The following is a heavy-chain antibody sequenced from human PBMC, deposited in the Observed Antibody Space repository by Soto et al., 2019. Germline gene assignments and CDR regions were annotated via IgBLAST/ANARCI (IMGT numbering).Heavy chain of an antibody. V-gene: IGHV4-59*12. CDR2: IYYSRSTT. CDR3: AAGGGLPRYY. J-gene: IGHJ4*02. D-gene: IGHD5-12*01. Sequence: PSETLSLTCTVSGGSISNYYWSWIRQPPGKGLEWVGYIYYSRSTTSYNPSLESRVTISVDTSENQLSLKLSSVTAADTAVYYCAAGGGLPRYYWGQGTLVTVSS. CDR1: GGSISNYY.